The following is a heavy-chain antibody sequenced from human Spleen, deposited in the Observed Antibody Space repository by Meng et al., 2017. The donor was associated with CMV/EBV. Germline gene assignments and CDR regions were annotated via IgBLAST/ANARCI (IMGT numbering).Heavy chain of an antibody. Sequence: ASVKVSCKASGYTFTSYYMHWVRQAPGQGLEWMGWINPNSGGTNYAQKFQGRVTMTRDTSISTAYMELSRLRSDDTAVYYCARDRRVVGATTYDAFDIWGQGTMVTVSS. J-gene: IGHJ3*02. CDR3: ARDRRVVGATTYDAFDI. D-gene: IGHD1-26*01. CDR2: INPNSGGT. V-gene: IGHV1-2*02. CDR1: GYTFTSYY.